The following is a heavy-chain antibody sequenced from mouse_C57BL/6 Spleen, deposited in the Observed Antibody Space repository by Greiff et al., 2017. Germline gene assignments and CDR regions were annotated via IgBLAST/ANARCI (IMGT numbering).Heavy chain of an antibody. Sequence: QVQLQQSGAELARPGASVKMSCKASGYTFTSYTMHWVKQRPGQGLEWIGYINPSSGYTKYNQKFKDKATLTADKSSSTAYMQLSSLTSEGSAVYYCARTYYGSSYGYFDVWGTGTTVTVSS. D-gene: IGHD1-1*01. V-gene: IGHV1-4*01. CDR2: INPSSGYT. J-gene: IGHJ1*03. CDR3: ARTYYGSSYGYFDV. CDR1: GYTFTSYT.